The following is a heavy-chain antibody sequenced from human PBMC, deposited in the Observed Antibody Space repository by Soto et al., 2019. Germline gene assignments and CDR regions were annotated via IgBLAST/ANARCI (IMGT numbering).Heavy chain of an antibody. CDR1: GGSISSGGYS. D-gene: IGHD2-8*02. J-gene: IGHJ4*02. V-gene: IGHV4-30-2*01. Sequence: SETLSLTCAVSGGSISSGGYSWSWIRQPPGTGLEWIGYINHSGSTNYNPSLKSRVTISVDTSKNQFSLKLTSVTAADTAVYYCARDKITGLFDYWGRGTLVTVSS. CDR3: ARDKITGLFDY. CDR2: INHSGST.